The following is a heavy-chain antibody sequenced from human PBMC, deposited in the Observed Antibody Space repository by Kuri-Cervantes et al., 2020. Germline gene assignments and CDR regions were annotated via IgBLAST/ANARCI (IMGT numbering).Heavy chain of an antibody. CDR3: ARATTWTGDYYYVDV. J-gene: IGHJ6*03. Sequence: SVKVSCKASGGSFGDYSITWVRQAPGQGLEWMGGITPMFHTANYAEKFQGRVTISADKSTTTVHMELNSLRSGDTAAYYCARATTWTGDYYYVDVWGKGTTVTVSS. CDR1: GGSFGDYS. CDR2: ITPMFHTA. V-gene: IGHV1-69*06. D-gene: IGHD1-1*01.